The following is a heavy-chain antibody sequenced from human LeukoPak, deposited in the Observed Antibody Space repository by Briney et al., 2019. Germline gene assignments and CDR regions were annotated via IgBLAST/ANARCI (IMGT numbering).Heavy chain of an antibody. J-gene: IGHJ4*02. D-gene: IGHD4-17*01. Sequence: ASVKVSCKASGGTFSSYAISWVRQAPGQGLKWMGGIIPIFGTANYAQKFQGRVTITADESTSTAYMELSSLRSEDTAVYYCARGHYDYGDYAYWGQGTLVTVSS. V-gene: IGHV1-69*13. CDR2: IIPIFGTA. CDR1: GGTFSSYA. CDR3: ARGHYDYGDYAY.